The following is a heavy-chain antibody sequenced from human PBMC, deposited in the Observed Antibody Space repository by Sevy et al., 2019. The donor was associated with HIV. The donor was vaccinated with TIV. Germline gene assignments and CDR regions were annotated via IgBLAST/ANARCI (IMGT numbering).Heavy chain of an antibody. V-gene: IGHV3-23*01. Sequence: GGSLRLSCAASGFTFSSFAMSWVHQTPGKGLEWVSGLNGSGGRTYYPDSVNGRFTISRDNSKNTLYLQMNSLRAEDTAVYYCAKDTDSGSYLNDAFDIWGQGTMVTVSS. CDR1: GFTFSSFA. D-gene: IGHD1-26*01. J-gene: IGHJ3*02. CDR2: LNGSGGRT. CDR3: AKDTDSGSYLNDAFDI.